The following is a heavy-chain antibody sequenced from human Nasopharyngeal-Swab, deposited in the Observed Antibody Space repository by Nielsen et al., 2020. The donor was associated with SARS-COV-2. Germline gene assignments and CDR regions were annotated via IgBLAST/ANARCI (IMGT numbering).Heavy chain of an antibody. V-gene: IGHV4-34*01. D-gene: IGHD6-19*01. CDR3: ARAKQWLVLRWFDP. J-gene: IGHJ5*02. Sequence: GSLRLSCAAYGGTFGGYYWSWVRQPPGKGLEWIGEINHSGSTNYNPALMSRVTISVDTSKNQFSLKLSSVTAADTAVYYCARAKQWLVLRWFDPWGQGTLVTVSS. CDR2: INHSGST. CDR1: GGTFGGYY.